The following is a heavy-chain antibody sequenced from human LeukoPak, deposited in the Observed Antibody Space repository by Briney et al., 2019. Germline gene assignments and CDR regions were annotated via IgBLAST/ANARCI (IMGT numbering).Heavy chain of an antibody. CDR1: GFTFSSYG. CDR3: ARGGYCSSTSCYVAEYFQH. V-gene: IGHV3-33*01. CDR2: IWYDGSNK. J-gene: IGHJ1*01. D-gene: IGHD2-2*01. Sequence: GRSLRLSCAASGFTFSSYGMHWVRQAPGKGLESVAVIWYDGSNKYYADSVKGRFSIARDNSKNPLFLQMNSLRAEDTAVYHCARGGYCSSTSCYVAEYFQHWGQGTLVTVSS.